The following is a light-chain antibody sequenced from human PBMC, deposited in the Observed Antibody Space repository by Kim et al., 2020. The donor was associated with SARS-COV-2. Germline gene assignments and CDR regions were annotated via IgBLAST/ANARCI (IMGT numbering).Light chain of an antibody. CDR2: ANS. J-gene: IGLJ1*01. Sequence: VTISCTGSSSNIGAGYDVHWYQQLPGTAPKLLIYANSNRPSGVPDRFSGSKSGTSDSLAITGLQAEDEADYYCQSYDSSLSGSGVFGTGTKVTVL. V-gene: IGLV1-40*01. CDR1: SSNIGAGYD. CDR3: QSYDSSLSGSGV.